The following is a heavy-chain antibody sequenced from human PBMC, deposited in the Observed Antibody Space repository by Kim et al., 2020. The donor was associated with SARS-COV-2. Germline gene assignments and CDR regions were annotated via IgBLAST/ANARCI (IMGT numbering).Heavy chain of an antibody. CDR2: IYPDGYP. CDR1: GFTVSSYV. Sequence: GGSLRLSCAASGFTVSSYVMSWVCQTPGKGLEWVSLIYPDGYPYYADSVKGRFTISRDTSESTLYLQMNSLRADDTAVYYCGRLDFGDDYWGQGTLVTISS. CDR3: GRLDFGDDY. D-gene: IGHD4-17*01. V-gene: IGHV3-53*01. J-gene: IGHJ4*02.